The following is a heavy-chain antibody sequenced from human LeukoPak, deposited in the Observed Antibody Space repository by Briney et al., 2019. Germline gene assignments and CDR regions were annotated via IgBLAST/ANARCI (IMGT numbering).Heavy chain of an antibody. D-gene: IGHD3-16*02. J-gene: IGHJ4*02. CDR3: ASTPATYDYVWGSYPVLYYFDY. CDR2: INHSGST. V-gene: IGHV4-34*01. CDR1: GGSFSGYY. Sequence: SETLSLTCAVYGGSFSGYYWSWIRQPPGKGLEWIGEINHSGSTNYNPSLKSRVTISVDTSKNQFSLKLSSVTAADTAVYYCASTPATYDYVWGSYPVLYYFDYWGQGTLVTVSS.